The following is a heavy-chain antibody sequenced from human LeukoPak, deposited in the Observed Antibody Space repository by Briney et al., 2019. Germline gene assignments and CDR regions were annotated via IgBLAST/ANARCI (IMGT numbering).Heavy chain of an antibody. V-gene: IGHV1-2*02. J-gene: IGHJ5*02. Sequence: ASVKVSCKASGYTFTGYYMHWVRQAPGQGLEWMGWINPNSGGTNYAQNFQGRVTMTRDTSISTVYMELSRLRSDDTAVYYCARADVVPAARLWFDPRGQGTLVTVSS. D-gene: IGHD2-2*01. CDR3: ARADVVPAARLWFDP. CDR2: INPNSGGT. CDR1: GYTFTGYY.